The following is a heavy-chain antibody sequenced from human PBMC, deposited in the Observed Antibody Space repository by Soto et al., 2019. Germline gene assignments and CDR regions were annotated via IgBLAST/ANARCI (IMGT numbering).Heavy chain of an antibody. V-gene: IGHV3-23*01. Sequence: PGGSLRLSCAASGFSLSTYPMVWVRQAPGKRLEAVSSISGSGGKTYYKDSVKGRFTISRDNSKNTVDLQMNSLRPEDTAVYYCAREISYVSGGHLYYGMDVLGQGTAVTVSS. J-gene: IGHJ6*02. CDR3: AREISYVSGGHLYYGMDV. D-gene: IGHD3-16*01. CDR2: ISGSGGKT. CDR1: GFSLSTYP.